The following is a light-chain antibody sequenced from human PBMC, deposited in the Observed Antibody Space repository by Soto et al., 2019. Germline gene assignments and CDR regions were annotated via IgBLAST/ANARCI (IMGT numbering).Light chain of an antibody. Sequence: QSVLTQPPSVSGAPGQRVTISCTGSSSNIGSNYVYWYQQLPGTAPKLLIYSNNQRPSGVPDRFSGSKSGTSASLAISGLRSEDEADYYCAAWDDSLSANYVFGTGTKLTVL. J-gene: IGLJ1*01. CDR1: SSNIGSNY. CDR2: SNN. V-gene: IGLV1-47*02. CDR3: AAWDDSLSANYV.